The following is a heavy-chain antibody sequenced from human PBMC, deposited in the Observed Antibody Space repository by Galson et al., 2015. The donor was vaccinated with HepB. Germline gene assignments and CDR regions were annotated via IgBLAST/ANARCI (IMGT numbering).Heavy chain of an antibody. D-gene: IGHD1-26*01. Sequence: SLRLSCAASGFTFSSYGMHWVRQAPGKGLEWVAVISYDGSNKYYADSVKGRFTISRDNSKNTLYLQMNSLRAEDTAVYYCAKERGQGEVGLIDYWGQGTLVTVSS. V-gene: IGHV3-30*18. CDR2: ISYDGSNK. CDR1: GFTFSSYG. CDR3: AKERGQGEVGLIDY. J-gene: IGHJ4*02.